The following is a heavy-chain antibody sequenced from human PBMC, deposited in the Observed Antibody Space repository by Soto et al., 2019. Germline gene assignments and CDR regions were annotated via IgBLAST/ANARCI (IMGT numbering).Heavy chain of an antibody. J-gene: IGHJ4*02. CDR3: ARVNIAAAGTPLYSDFDY. V-gene: IGHV1-18*01. Sequence: QVQLVQSGAEVKKPGASVKVSCKASGYTFTSYGISWVRQAPGQGLEWMGWISAYNGNTNYAEKLQVRVTMTTDTSPSAAYMELISLTSDDTAVYSGARVNIAAAGTPLYSDFDYWGQGTLVTVSS. CDR1: GYTFTSYG. CDR2: ISAYNGNT. D-gene: IGHD6-13*01.